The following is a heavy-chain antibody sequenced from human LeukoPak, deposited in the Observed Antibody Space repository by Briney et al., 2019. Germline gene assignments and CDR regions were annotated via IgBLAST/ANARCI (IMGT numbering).Heavy chain of an antibody. D-gene: IGHD7-27*01. J-gene: IGHJ4*02. V-gene: IGHV1-2*02. Sequence: ASVKVSCKASGYTFTSYGISWVRQAPGQGLEWMGWINPNSGGTNYAQKFQGRVTMTRDTSISTAYMELSRLRSDDTAVYYCARDLTGETPHFDYWGQGTLVTVSS. CDR1: GYTFTSYG. CDR2: INPNSGGT. CDR3: ARDLTGETPHFDY.